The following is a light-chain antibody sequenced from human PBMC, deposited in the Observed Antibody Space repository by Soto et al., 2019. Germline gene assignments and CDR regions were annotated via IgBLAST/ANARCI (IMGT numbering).Light chain of an antibody. V-gene: IGKV3-15*01. CDR3: QQRRDFYP. J-gene: IGKJ4*01. Sequence: CPRDKSTQACRAGQPLNNNVACYQHKPGQAPRILIYGASTRATGISARFSGSGSGTEFTLTISSLEPEGFAVYSCQQRRDFYPFDGQTKVDIK. CDR2: GAS. CDR1: QPLNNN.